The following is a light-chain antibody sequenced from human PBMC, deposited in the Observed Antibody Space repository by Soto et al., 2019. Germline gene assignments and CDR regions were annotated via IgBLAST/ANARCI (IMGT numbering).Light chain of an antibody. Sequence: QSVLTQPASVSGSPGQSITISCTGTSSDVAFYNHVSWYQQHPGKAPKLLIYEVNNRPSGVSHRFSGSKSGNTASLTISGLQAEDEADYHCSSFASTHTYVFGTGTKGTVL. V-gene: IGLV2-14*01. J-gene: IGLJ1*01. CDR3: SSFASTHTYV. CDR2: EVN. CDR1: SSDVAFYNH.